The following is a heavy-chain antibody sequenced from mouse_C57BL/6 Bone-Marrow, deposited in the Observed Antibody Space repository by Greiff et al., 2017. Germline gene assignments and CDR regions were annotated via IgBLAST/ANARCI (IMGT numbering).Heavy chain of an antibody. D-gene: IGHD1-1*01. CDR2: IYPGGGDT. CDR3: AREVLRYRFDY. V-gene: IGHV1-80*01. CDR1: GYAFSSYW. Sequence: QVQLQQSGAELVKPGASVKISCKASGYAFSSYWMNWVKQRPGRGLEWIGQIYPGGGDTKYNGKFKGKATLTADKSSSTAYMQLSSLTSEDSAVYFCAREVLRYRFDYWGQGTTLTVSS. J-gene: IGHJ2*01.